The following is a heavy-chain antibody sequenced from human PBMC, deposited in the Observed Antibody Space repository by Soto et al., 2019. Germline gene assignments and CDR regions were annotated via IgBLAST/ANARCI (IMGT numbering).Heavy chain of an antibody. J-gene: IGHJ3*02. CDR3: AKNKAVVGSPNDAFDI. V-gene: IGHV3-23*01. CDR1: GFTFSSYA. CDR2: ISGSGGST. Sequence: GGSLRLSCAASGFTFSSYAMSWVRQAPGKGLEWVSAISGSGGSTYYADSVKGRFTISRDNSKNTLYLQMNSLRAEDTAVYYCAKNKAVVGSPNDAFDIWGQGTMVTVSS. D-gene: IGHD2-2*01.